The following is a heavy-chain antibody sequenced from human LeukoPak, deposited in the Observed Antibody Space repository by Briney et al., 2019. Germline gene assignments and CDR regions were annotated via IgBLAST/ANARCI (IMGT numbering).Heavy chain of an antibody. D-gene: IGHD4-23*01. V-gene: IGHV3-21*01. CDR3: ARDGIGNPFDY. CDR2: ISSSSSYI. J-gene: IGHJ4*02. Sequence: GGSLRLSCAASGFTFSSYSMNWVRQAPGKGLGWVSSISSSSSYIYYADSVKGRFTISRDNAKNSLYLQMNSLRAEDTAVYYCARDGIGNPFDYWGQGTLVTVSS. CDR1: GFTFSSYS.